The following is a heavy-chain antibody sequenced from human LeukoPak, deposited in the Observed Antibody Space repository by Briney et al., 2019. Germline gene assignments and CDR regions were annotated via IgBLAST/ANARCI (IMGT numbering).Heavy chain of an antibody. J-gene: IGHJ1*01. CDR1: GGSISSGGNY. CDR3: ARVVGTHFQH. CDR2: IYNSGST. Sequence: PSETLSLTCTASGGSISSGGNYWTWIRQYPGKGLEWIGYIYNSGSTYYNPSLKSRVTISVDTSKNQFSLKLRSVTAADTAVYYCARVVGTHFQHWGQGTLVTVSS. V-gene: IGHV4-31*03. D-gene: IGHD1-26*01.